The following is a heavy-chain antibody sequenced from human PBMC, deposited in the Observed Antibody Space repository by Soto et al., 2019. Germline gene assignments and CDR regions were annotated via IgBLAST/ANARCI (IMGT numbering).Heavy chain of an antibody. CDR2: IWYDGSNK. V-gene: IGHV3-33*01. Sequence: GGSLRLSCAASGFTFSSYGMHWVRQAPGKGLEWVAVIWYDGSNKYYADSVKGRFTISRANSKNTKYLQMNILRAEDTAVYYCARNLYSGDDLSSPFDYWGQGTLVTVSS. CDR1: GFTFSSYG. D-gene: IGHD5-12*01. CDR3: ARNLYSGDDLSSPFDY. J-gene: IGHJ4*02.